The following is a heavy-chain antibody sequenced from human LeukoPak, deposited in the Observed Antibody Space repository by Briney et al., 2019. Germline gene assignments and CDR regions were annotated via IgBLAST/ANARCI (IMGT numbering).Heavy chain of an antibody. Sequence: GGSLRLSCAASGFRFSNYGMAWVRQTPGKGLEWVSTISNTGDNTHYADSVQGRFTISRDNSKNTLFLQMNSLRADDTAIYYCAKDCCDYSPLDHWGQGTLVTVSS. CDR3: AKDCCDYSPLDH. CDR2: ISNTGDNT. D-gene: IGHD2-15*01. J-gene: IGHJ4*02. V-gene: IGHV3-23*01. CDR1: GFRFSNYG.